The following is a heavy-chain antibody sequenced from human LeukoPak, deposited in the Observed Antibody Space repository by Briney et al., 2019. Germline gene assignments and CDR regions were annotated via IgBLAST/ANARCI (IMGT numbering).Heavy chain of an antibody. V-gene: IGHV3-21*01. D-gene: IGHD1-26*01. Sequence: PGGSLRLSCAASGFTFSTYSMNWVRQAPGKGLEWVSCISTSSSYIYYADSVKGRFTISRDNAKNSLYLQINSLRVGDTAVYFCARVGAAPFYWYYMDVWGKGTTVTVSS. CDR2: ISTSSSYI. J-gene: IGHJ6*03. CDR1: GFTFSTYS. CDR3: ARVGAAPFYWYYMDV.